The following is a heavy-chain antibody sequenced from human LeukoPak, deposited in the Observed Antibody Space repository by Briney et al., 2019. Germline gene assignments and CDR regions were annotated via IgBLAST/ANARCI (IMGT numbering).Heavy chain of an antibody. CDR2: INHSGST. CDR3: ARGMEYCSGGSCYSTSGFDY. Sequence: PSETLSLTCAVYGGSFSGYYWSWIRQPPGQGLEWIGEINHSGSTNYNPSLKSRVTISVDTSKNQFSLKLSSVTAADTAVYYCARGMEYCSGGSCYSTSGFDYWGQGTLVTVSS. J-gene: IGHJ4*02. CDR1: GGSFSGYY. D-gene: IGHD2-15*01. V-gene: IGHV4-34*01.